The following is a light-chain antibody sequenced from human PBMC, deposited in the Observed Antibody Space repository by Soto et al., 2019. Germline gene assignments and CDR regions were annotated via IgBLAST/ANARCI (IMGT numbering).Light chain of an antibody. CDR3: SSYTSSSTVV. V-gene: IGLV2-14*01. CDR2: DVS. Sequence: QSVLTQPASVSGSPGQSITISCIATSSDVGGYNYVSWYQQHPGKAPKLMIYDVSNRPSGVSNRFSGSKSGNTASLTISGLQAEDEADYYCSSYTSSSTVVFGGGTKLTVL. J-gene: IGLJ2*01. CDR1: SSDVGGYNY.